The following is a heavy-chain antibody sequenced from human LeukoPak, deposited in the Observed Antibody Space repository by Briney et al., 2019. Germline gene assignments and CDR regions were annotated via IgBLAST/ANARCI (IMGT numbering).Heavy chain of an antibody. CDR2: IRYDGSNK. V-gene: IGHV3-30*02. Sequence: AGGSLRLSCAASGFTFSSYAMSWVRQAPGKGLEWVAFIRYDGSNKYYADSVKGRFTISRDNSKNTLYLQMNSLRAEDTAVYYCAKDLERHIVVVTASAVDYWGQGTLVTVSS. CDR1: GFTFSSYA. J-gene: IGHJ4*02. CDR3: AKDLERHIVVVTASAVDY. D-gene: IGHD2-21*02.